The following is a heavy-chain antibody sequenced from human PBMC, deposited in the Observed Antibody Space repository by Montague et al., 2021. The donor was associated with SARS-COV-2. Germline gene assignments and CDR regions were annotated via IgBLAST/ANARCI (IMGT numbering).Heavy chain of an antibody. V-gene: IGHV3-48*03. D-gene: IGHD3-16*02. CDR2: ISTSAYTT. CDR1: GFTFSNYD. CDR3: TRDYRSIVGDGLDT. Sequence: SLRLSCAASGFTFSNYDMNWVRQAPGKGPAWISYISTSAYTTSYAGSVKGRFTISRDNGKNSLYLQMNSLRVEDTAVYYCTRDYRSIVGDGLDTWGQGTKVTVSS. J-gene: IGHJ3*02.